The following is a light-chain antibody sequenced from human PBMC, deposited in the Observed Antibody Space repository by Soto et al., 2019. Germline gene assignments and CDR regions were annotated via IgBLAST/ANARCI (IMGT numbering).Light chain of an antibody. J-gene: IGKJ1*01. CDR3: QQYNDNWT. CDR2: KAS. CDR1: QSISSW. V-gene: IGKV1-5*03. Sequence: DSQMTQSPSSLSASVGDRVTITCRASQSISSWLAWYQQKPGKAPKLLIYKASTLQSGVPSRFSGSGSGTEFTLAISSLQPDDSATYYCQQYNDNWTFGQGTKVDI.